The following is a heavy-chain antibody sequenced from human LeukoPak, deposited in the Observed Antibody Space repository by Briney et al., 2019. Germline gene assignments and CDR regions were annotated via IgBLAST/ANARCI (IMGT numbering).Heavy chain of an antibody. CDR3: ASGDGLEFDY. Sequence: GGSLRLSCAASGFTFSSYWMSWVRQAPGKGLEWVSSISSSSSYIYYADSVKGRFTISRDNAKNSLYLQMNSLRAEDTAVYYCASGDGLEFDYWGQGTLVTVSS. V-gene: IGHV3-21*04. CDR2: ISSSSSYI. J-gene: IGHJ4*02. D-gene: IGHD7-27*01. CDR1: GFTFSSYW.